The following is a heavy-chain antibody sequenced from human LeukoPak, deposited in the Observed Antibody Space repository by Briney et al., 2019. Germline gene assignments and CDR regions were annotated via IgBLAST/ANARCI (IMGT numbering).Heavy chain of an antibody. CDR3: ARISIAAAGTNNYYYYGMDV. D-gene: IGHD6-13*01. V-gene: IGHV4-59*01. Sequence: SETLSLTCTVSGGSISSYYWSWLRQPPGKGLEWIGYIYYSGSNNYNPFLKSPVTISVDKSKNQFSLKQSSVTAADTAVYYCARISIAAAGTNNYYYYGMDVWGQGTTVTVSS. CDR2: IYYSGSN. J-gene: IGHJ6*02. CDR1: GGSISSYY.